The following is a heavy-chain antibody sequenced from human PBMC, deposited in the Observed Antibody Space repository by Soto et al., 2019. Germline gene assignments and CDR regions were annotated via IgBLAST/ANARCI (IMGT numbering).Heavy chain of an antibody. CDR1: GFTFGDYA. Sequence: GGSLRLSCTASGFTFGDYAMSWFRQAPGKGLEWVGFIRSKAYGGTTEYAASVKGRFTISRDDSKSIAYLQMNSLKTEDTAVYYCTRASYCGGDCYSSFDYWGQGTLVTVS. CDR3: TRASYCGGDCYSSFDY. D-gene: IGHD2-21*02. CDR2: IRSKAYGGTT. V-gene: IGHV3-49*03. J-gene: IGHJ4*02.